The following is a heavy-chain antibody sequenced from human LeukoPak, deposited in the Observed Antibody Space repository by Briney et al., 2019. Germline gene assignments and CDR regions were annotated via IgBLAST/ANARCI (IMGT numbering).Heavy chain of an antibody. Sequence: GGSPRLSCAASGFTFSSYSMNWVRQAPGKGLEWVSYISSSSSTIYYADSAKGRFTISRDNAKNSLYLQMNSLRAEDTAVYYCAREGLEFDYWGQGTLVTVSS. D-gene: IGHD1-1*01. V-gene: IGHV3-48*01. CDR1: GFTFSSYS. CDR2: ISSSSSTI. J-gene: IGHJ4*02. CDR3: AREGLEFDY.